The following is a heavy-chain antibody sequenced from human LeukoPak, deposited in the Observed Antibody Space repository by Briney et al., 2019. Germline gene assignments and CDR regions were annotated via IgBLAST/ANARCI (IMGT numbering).Heavy chain of an antibody. CDR3: ARDTSTAGTGFAFDI. V-gene: IGHV1-2*02. D-gene: IGHD6-13*01. CDR1: GYTFTGYY. Sequence: ASVKVSCKASGYTFTGYYMHWVRQAPGQGLEWMGWINPNSGGTNYAQKFQGRVTMTRDTSISTAYMELSRLRSDDTAVYYCARDTSTAGTGFAFDIWGQGTMVTVSS. J-gene: IGHJ3*02. CDR2: INPNSGGT.